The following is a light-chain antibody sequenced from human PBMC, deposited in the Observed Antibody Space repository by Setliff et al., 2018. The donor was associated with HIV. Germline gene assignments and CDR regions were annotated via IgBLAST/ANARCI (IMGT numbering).Light chain of an antibody. J-gene: IGLJ1*01. V-gene: IGLV2-14*01. CDR1: SSDVGGYNY. CDR2: EVS. Sequence: QSALAQPASVSGSPGQSITISCTGTSSDVGGYNYVSWYQQHPGKAPKLMFYEVSNRPSGVSDRFSGSKSGNTASLTISGLQTEDEADYFCSSYTSSSPLYVFGTGTKVTVL. CDR3: SSYTSSSPLYV.